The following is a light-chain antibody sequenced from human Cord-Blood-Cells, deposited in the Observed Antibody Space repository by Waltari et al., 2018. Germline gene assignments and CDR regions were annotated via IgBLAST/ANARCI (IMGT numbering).Light chain of an antibody. Sequence: QSALPQPASVSGSPGQSITISCTRTSRDVGRYNLLSWYQQHPGKAPKLMIYEVSKRPSGVSNRFSGSKSGNTASLTISGLQAEDEADYYCCSYAGSSTYVFGTGTKVTVL. CDR3: CSYAGSSTYV. J-gene: IGLJ1*01. CDR2: EVS. V-gene: IGLV2-23*02. CDR1: SRDVGRYNL.